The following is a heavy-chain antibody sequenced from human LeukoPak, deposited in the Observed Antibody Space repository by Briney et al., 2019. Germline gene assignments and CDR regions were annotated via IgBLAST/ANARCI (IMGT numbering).Heavy chain of an antibody. CDR3: AKGRGYDYVWGSDN. V-gene: IGHV3-9*01. CDR1: GFTFDDYA. CDR2: ISWNSGSI. Sequence: TGGSLRLSCAASGFTFDDYAMHWVRQAPGKGLEWVSGISWNSGSIGYADSVKGRFTISRDNAKNSLYLQMNSLRAEDTALYYCAKGRGYDYVWGSDNWGQGTLVTVSS. J-gene: IGHJ4*02. D-gene: IGHD3-16*01.